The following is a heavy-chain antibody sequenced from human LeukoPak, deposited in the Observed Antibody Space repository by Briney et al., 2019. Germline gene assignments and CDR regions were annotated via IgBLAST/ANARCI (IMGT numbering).Heavy chain of an antibody. D-gene: IGHD3-16*01. J-gene: IGHJ4*02. CDR2: IKSKTDGGTT. Sequence: GGSLRLSCAASGFTFSNAWMSWVRQAPGKGLEWVGRIKSKTDGGTTDYAAPVKGRFTISRDDTKNTLYLQMNSLKTEDTAVYYCTTPRRLMITFGGVTGHNDNWGQGTLVTVSS. V-gene: IGHV3-15*01. CDR3: TTPRRLMITFGGVTGHNDN. CDR1: GFTFSNAW.